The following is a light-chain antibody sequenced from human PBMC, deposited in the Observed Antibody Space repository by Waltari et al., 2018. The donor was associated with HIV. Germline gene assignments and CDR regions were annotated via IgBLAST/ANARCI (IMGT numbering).Light chain of an antibody. CDR1: QGISSY. CDR2: AAY. Sequence: DIQLTQSPSFLSASVGDRVTITCRASQGISSYLACYQQKPGKAPKLLIDAAYTLQSGVPSMFSGSGSGTEFSLTISSLQPEDFATYYCQQLNSYPRTFGQGTKVEIK. J-gene: IGKJ1*01. V-gene: IGKV1-9*01. CDR3: QQLNSYPRT.